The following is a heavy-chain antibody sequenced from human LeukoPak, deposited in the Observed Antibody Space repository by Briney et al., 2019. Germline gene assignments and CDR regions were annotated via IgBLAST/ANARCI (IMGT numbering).Heavy chain of an antibody. CDR2: ISSSGSTI. J-gene: IGHJ6*03. CDR1: GFTFSSYE. V-gene: IGHV3-48*03. D-gene: IGHD1-1*01. Sequence: QPGGSLRLSCAASGFTFSSYEMTWVRQAPGKGLEWGSYISSSGSTIYYADSVKGRFTISRDNAKNSLYLQMNSLRAEDTAVYYCASWTGTTSVYYMDVWGKGTTVTISS. CDR3: ASWTGTTSVYYMDV.